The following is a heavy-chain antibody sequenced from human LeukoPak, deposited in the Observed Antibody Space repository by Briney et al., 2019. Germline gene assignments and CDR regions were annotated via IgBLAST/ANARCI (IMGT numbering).Heavy chain of an antibody. J-gene: IGHJ4*02. CDR3: ARFGPTYFFDY. V-gene: IGHV4-59*01. Sequence: SETLSLTCTVSGGSISGYYWSWIRQPPGKGLEWIGYTYYSGSTNYNPSLKSRVTISVDTSKNQFSLKLSSVTAADTAVYYCARFGPTYFFDYWGQGTLVTVSS. CDR1: GGSISGYY. D-gene: IGHD3/OR15-3a*01. CDR2: TYYSGST.